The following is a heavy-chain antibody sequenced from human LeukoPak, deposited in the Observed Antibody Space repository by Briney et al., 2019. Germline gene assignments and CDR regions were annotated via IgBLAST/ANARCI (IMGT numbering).Heavy chain of an antibody. CDR3: ARFKAWFDP. Sequence: SETLSLTCTVSGGSISSYCWSWIRQPPPKGLEWIGYIYYSGSTNYNPSLKSRVTISVDTSKNQFSLKLSSVTAADTAVYYCARFKAWFDPWGQGTLVTVSS. CDR1: GGSISSYC. J-gene: IGHJ5*02. CDR2: IYYSGST. V-gene: IGHV4-59*01.